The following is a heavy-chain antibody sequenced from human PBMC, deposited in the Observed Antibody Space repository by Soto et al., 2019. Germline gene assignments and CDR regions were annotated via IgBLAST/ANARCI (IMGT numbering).Heavy chain of an antibody. V-gene: IGHV1-18*01. D-gene: IGHD2-2*01. Sequence: QVQLVQSGAEVKKPGASVKVSRKASGYTFTSYGISWVRQAPGQGLEWMGWISAYNGNTNYAQKLQGRVTMTTDTSTSTAYMELRSLRSDDTAVYYCASSGYCSSTSCYRPYDYWGQGTLVTVSS. CDR1: GYTFTSYG. J-gene: IGHJ4*02. CDR3: ASSGYCSSTSCYRPYDY. CDR2: ISAYNGNT.